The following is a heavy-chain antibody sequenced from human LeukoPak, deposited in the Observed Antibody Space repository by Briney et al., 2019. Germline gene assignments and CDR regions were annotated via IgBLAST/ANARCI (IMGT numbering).Heavy chain of an antibody. D-gene: IGHD6-13*01. J-gene: IGHJ4*02. CDR2: IYYSGST. CDR3: ARDGSSRDFDY. V-gene: IGHV4-39*07. Sequence: PSETLSLTCTVSGGSISSSSYYWGWIRQPPGKGLEWIGSIYYSGSTYYNPSLKSRVTMSVDTSKNQFSLKLSSVTAADTAVYYCARDGSSRDFDYWGQGTLVTVSS. CDR1: GGSISSSSYY.